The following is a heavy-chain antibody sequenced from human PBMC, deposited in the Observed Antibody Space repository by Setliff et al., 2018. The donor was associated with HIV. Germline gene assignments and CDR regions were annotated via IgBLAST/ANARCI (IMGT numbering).Heavy chain of an antibody. J-gene: IGHJ6*02. CDR3: ARESQQYYDILTGFNYYYGMDV. Sequence: SETLSLTCTVSGGSISNSRYYWSWIRQPPGKGLEWIGYIYYSGSTNYNPSLRSRVTISVDTSKNQVSLRLTSVTSADTALYYCARESQQYYDILTGFNYYYGMDVWGRGITVTVSS. CDR1: GGSISNSRYY. CDR2: IYYSGST. V-gene: IGHV4-61*01. D-gene: IGHD3-9*01.